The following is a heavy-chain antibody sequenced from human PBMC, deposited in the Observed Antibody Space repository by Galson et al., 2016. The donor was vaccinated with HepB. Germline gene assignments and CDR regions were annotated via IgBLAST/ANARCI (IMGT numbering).Heavy chain of an antibody. D-gene: IGHD6-13*01. Sequence: ALVKPTQTLTLTCTFSGFSLGTSGVAVGWIRQPPGKALEWLALIHWDNEKRYSPSLNNRITITKDTSKNQVVLTVTNMDPIDTATYFCLHLQPPPFTTSWYICPSWNWGQGTLVTVSS. CDR2: IHWDNEK. V-gene: IGHV2-5*02. CDR3: LHLQPPPFTTSWYICPSWN. J-gene: IGHJ4*02. CDR1: GFSLGTSGVA.